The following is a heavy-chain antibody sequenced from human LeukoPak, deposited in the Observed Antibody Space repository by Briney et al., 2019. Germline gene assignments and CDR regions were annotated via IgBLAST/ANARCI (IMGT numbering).Heavy chain of an antibody. CDR2: IIPIFGIA. CDR1: GGTFSSYA. CDR3: GRGGGQYYYDSSGYFDY. V-gene: IGHV1-69*04. J-gene: IGHJ4*02. D-gene: IGHD3-22*01. Sequence: ASVTVSCKASGGTFSSYAISWVRQAPVQGLEWMGRIIPIFGIANYAQKFQGRVTITADKSTSTAYMELSSLRSEDTAVYYCGRGGGQYYYDSSGYFDYWGQGTLVTVSS.